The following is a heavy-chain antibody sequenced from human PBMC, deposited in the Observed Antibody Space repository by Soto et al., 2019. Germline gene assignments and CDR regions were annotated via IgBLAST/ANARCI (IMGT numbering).Heavy chain of an antibody. CDR2: IWYDGSNK. Sequence: PGGSLRLSCAASGFTFSSYGMHWVRQAPGKGLEWVAVIWYDGSNKYYADSVKGRFTISRDNSKNTLYLQMNSLRAEDTAVYYCAKVQPLFPYGDPFRTLGMDVWGQGTTVTVSS. CDR1: GFTFSSYG. J-gene: IGHJ6*02. V-gene: IGHV3-30*02. D-gene: IGHD4-17*01. CDR3: AKVQPLFPYGDPFRTLGMDV.